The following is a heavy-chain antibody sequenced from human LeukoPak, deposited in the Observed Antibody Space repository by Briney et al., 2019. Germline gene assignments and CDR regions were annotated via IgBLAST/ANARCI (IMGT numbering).Heavy chain of an antibody. J-gene: IGHJ6*02. D-gene: IGHD6-19*01. CDR1: GYTFTTNG. CDR3: AKDGGQQWLTNYYSYGMDV. CDR2: IKTYNGDT. V-gene: IGHV1-18*01. Sequence: GASVKVSCRASGYTFTTNGINWVRQAPGQGLEWMGWIKTYNGDTNSAQKFQDRIIMSTDKSTGTAYMELRSLRSDDTAVYYCAKDGGQQWLTNYYSYGMDVWGQGTSVIVSS.